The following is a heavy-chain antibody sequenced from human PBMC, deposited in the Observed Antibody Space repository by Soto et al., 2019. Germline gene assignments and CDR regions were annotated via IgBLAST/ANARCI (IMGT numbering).Heavy chain of an antibody. V-gene: IGHV3-23*01. CDR1: VFTFSSYA. CDR3: AKWSHYDFWSGYPGTPNWFDP. Sequence: GGSLRLSCAASVFTFSSYAMSWVRQAPGKGLEWVSAISGSGGSTYYADSVKGRFTISRDNSKNTLYLQMNSLRAEDTAVYYCAKWSHYDFWSGYPGTPNWFDPWGQGTLVTVSS. D-gene: IGHD3-3*01. CDR2: ISGSGGST. J-gene: IGHJ5*02.